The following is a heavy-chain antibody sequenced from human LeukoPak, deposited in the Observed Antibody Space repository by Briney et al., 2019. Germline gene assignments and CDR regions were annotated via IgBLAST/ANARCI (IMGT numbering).Heavy chain of an antibody. CDR3: ARGAAEPLFDY. CDR2: IAGSSENT. J-gene: IGHJ4*02. D-gene: IGHD6-13*01. CDR1: GFTFKDYA. Sequence: PGGSLRLSCSASGFTFKDYAMTWVRQVPGKGLEWLATIAGSSENTHYADSVKGRFTISRDNSKNTVFLQMNSLRAEDTAVYYCARGAAEPLFDYWGQGTLVTVSS. V-gene: IGHV3-23*01.